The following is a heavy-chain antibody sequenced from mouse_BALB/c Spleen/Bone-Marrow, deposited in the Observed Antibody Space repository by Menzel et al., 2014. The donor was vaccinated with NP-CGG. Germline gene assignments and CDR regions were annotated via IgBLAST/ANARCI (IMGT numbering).Heavy chain of an antibody. CDR2: IWGDGTT. Sequence: VKLMESGPGLVAPSQRLSITCTVSGFSLTGFGINWIRQPPGKGLEWLGMIWGDGTTDYNSALKSRLSIKKDNSKSQVFLKMNSLQAGDTARYYCAREKYGNYYAMDYWGQGTSVTVSS. D-gene: IGHD2-10*02. J-gene: IGHJ4*01. CDR1: GFSLTGFG. CDR3: AREKYGNYYAMDY. V-gene: IGHV2-6-7*01.